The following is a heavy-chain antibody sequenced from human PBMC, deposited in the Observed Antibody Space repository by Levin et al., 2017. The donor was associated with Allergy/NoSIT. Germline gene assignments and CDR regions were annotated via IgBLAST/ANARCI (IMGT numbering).Heavy chain of an antibody. D-gene: IGHD3-22*01. CDR2: MSGDGGTT. CDR1: GFSFSRFV. Sequence: GESLKISCACSGFSFSRFVMSWVRQAPGKGLEWVSAMSGDGGTTYYRDSVKGRFTISRDNSKNTLDLQMNRLRVEDTAIYYCAKDLEFSSGAGALDMWGQGTMVTVSS. V-gene: IGHV3-23*01. CDR3: AKDLEFSSGAGALDM. J-gene: IGHJ3*02.